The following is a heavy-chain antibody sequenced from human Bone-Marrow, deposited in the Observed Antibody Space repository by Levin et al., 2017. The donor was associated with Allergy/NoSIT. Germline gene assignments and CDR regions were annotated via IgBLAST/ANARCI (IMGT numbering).Heavy chain of an antibody. CDR3: ARGAIGHYGDCRFLDV. D-gene: IGHD4-17*01. Sequence: SETLSLTCAVSGDSINDGGYSWNWVRQPPGKGLEWLGYIYHRGGTYSKPSLKSRVTISVDRSKNHFSLTLSSVTSADTAIYYCARGAIGHYGDCRFLDVWGRGTLVTVSS. CDR1: GDSINDGGYS. J-gene: IGHJ2*01. CDR2: IYHRGGT. V-gene: IGHV4-30-2*01.